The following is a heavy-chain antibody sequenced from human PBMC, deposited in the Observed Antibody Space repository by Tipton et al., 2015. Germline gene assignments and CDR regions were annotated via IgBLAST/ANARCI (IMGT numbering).Heavy chain of an antibody. CDR3: AKVLGHSRNMRLVEVTGDDLTYGMDV. CDR2: ISSSSSTI. V-gene: IGHV3-48*02. J-gene: IGHJ6*02. D-gene: IGHD2-2*01. CDR1: GFTFTSYS. Sequence: SLRLSCAASGFTFTSYSMNWVRQAPGKGLEWVSYISSSSSTIYYADSVKGRFTISRDNAKNSLYLQMISLRDEDTAVYYCAKVLGHSRNMRLVEVTGDDLTYGMDVWGQGTTVTVSS.